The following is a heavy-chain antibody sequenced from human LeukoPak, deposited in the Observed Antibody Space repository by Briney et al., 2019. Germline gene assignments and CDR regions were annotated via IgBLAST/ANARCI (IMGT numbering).Heavy chain of an antibody. CDR2: IYYSGST. Sequence: SETLSLTCTVSGGSISSSSYYWGWIRQPPGKGLEWIGSIYYSGSTYYNPSLKSRVTISVDTSKNRFSLKLSSVTAADTAVYYCAEYANYYDSSGSSLGFDIWGQGTMVTVSS. V-gene: IGHV4-39*01. J-gene: IGHJ3*02. CDR3: AEYANYYDSSGSSLGFDI. CDR1: GGSISSSSYY. D-gene: IGHD3-22*01.